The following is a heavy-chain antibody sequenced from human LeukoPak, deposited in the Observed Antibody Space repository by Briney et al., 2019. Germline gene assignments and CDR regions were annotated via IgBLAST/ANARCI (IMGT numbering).Heavy chain of an antibody. CDR3: VKDNPLDY. CDR1: GFTFSSYW. Sequence: PGGSLRLSCAASGFTFSSYWMHWVRQAPGKGLVWVSRINDDGSATFYADSVKGRFTISRDNAKNTLFLQINSLRAEDTAVYYCVKDNPLDYWGQGTLVIVSS. D-gene: IGHD1-14*01. V-gene: IGHV3-74*01. J-gene: IGHJ4*02. CDR2: INDDGSAT.